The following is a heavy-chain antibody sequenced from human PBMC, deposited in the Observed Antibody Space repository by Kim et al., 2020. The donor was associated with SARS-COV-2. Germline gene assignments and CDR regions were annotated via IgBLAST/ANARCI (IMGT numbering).Heavy chain of an antibody. J-gene: IGHJ4*02. CDR3: ARGSMEWELPFDY. Sequence: AQTFQGRVTMTRDTSISTAYMELSRLSSDDTAVYYCARGSMEWELPFDYWGQGTLVTVSS. V-gene: IGHV1-2*02. D-gene: IGHD1-26*01.